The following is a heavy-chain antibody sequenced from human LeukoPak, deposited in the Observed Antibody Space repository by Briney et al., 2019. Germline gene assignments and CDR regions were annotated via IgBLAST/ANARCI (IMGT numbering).Heavy chain of an antibody. CDR1: GFTFDDYA. D-gene: IGHD5-18*01. V-gene: IGHV3-9*01. CDR2: ISWNSGSI. J-gene: IGHJ3*02. Sequence: PGRSLRLSCAASGFTFDDYAMHWVRQAPGKGLEWVSGISWNSGSIGYADSVKGRFTISRDNAKNSLYLQMNSLRAEDTALYYCAKDMDDGGVAEDTANDAFDIWGQGTMVTVSS. CDR3: AKDMDDGGVAEDTANDAFDI.